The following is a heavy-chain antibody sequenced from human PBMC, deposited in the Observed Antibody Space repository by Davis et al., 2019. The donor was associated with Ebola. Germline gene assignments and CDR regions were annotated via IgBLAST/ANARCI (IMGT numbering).Heavy chain of an antibody. CDR1: GFTFSDYS. Sequence: PGGSLRLSCAASGFTFSDYSMNWVRQAPGKGLEWVSSISSISSYIYYSDSVKGRFTISRDNAKNSLYLQMNSLRAEDTAMYYCARDPGSSSFDYWGQGSLVTVSS. CDR2: ISSISSYI. CDR3: ARDPGSSSFDY. J-gene: IGHJ4*02. D-gene: IGHD6-6*01. V-gene: IGHV3-21*04.